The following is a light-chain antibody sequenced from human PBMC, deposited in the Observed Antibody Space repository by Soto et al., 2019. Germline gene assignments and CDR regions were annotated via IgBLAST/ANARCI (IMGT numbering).Light chain of an antibody. J-gene: IGKJ1*01. Sequence: GDRVTITCRASKGISSWLAWYQQKTGKAPTLLIYDASSLESGVPSRFSGSGSGTEFTLTISSLQPDDFATYYCHQYNSYSWSFGQGTKVEI. V-gene: IGKV1-5*01. CDR1: KGISSW. CDR3: HQYNSYSWS. CDR2: DAS.